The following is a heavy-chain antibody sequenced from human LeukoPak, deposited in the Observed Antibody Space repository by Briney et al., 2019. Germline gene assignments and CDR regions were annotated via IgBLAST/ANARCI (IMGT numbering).Heavy chain of an antibody. D-gene: IGHD4-17*01. J-gene: IGHJ4*02. CDR1: GFTFSSYG. Sequence: GRSLRLSCAASGFTFSSYGMHWVRQAPGKGLEWVAVISYDGSNKYYADSVKGRFTISRDNSKNTLYLQMNSLRAEDTAVYCCASRTVTIDYWGQGTLVTVSS. CDR2: ISYDGSNK. V-gene: IGHV3-30*03. CDR3: ASRTVTIDY.